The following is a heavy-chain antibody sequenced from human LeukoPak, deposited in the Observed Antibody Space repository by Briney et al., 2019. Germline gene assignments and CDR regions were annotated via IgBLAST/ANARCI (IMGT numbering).Heavy chain of an antibody. CDR2: IYYSGST. CDR1: GGSISSYY. D-gene: IGHD3-10*01. CDR3: ARHVRITMVRGAIGGY. V-gene: IGHV4-59*08. Sequence: PSETLSLTCTVSGGSISSYYWSWIRQPPGKGLEWIGYIYYSGSTNYNPSLKSRVTISVDTSKNQFSLKLSSVTAADTAVYYCARHVRITMVRGAIGGYWGQGTLVTVSS. J-gene: IGHJ4*02.